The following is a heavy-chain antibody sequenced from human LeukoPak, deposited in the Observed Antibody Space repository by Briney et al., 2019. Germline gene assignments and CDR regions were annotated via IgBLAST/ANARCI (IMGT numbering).Heavy chain of an antibody. Sequence: GESLKISCQGSGSSFTSYWIGWVRQLPGKGLEWMGIIYPGDSDTRYSPSFQGQVTISADKSISTAYLQWSSLKASDTAMYYCARIVTYYYDSSGYHDYWGQGTLVTVSS. CDR3: ARIVTYYYDSSGYHDY. J-gene: IGHJ4*02. D-gene: IGHD3-22*01. V-gene: IGHV5-51*01. CDR1: GSSFTSYW. CDR2: IYPGDSDT.